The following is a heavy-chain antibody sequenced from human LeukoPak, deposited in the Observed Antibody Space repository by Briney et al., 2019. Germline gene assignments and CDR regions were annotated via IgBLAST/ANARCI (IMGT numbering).Heavy chain of an antibody. V-gene: IGHV3-23*01. D-gene: IGHD2/OR15-2a*01. J-gene: IGHJ4*02. Sequence: GGSLRLSCAASGFTFSSYGMSWVRQAPGKGLEWVSAISGSGGSTYYADSVKGRFTISRDNSKNTLFLQMDSLRPEDTAVYYCAKRGAVLDDFEYWGQGTLVTVSS. CDR1: GFTFSSYG. CDR2: ISGSGGST. CDR3: AKRGAVLDDFEY.